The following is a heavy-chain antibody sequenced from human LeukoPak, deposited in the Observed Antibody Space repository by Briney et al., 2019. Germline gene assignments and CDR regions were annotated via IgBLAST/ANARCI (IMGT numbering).Heavy chain of an antibody. Sequence: RGESLKISCKVSGYSVTSYWIGWVRPMPWECLEWMGIIYPGDSDTSYSPSFQGQVTLSGDKSISNAYLQWSTLKPSETAMYYCARPFHPLGYWGQGTLVTVSS. J-gene: IGHJ4*02. D-gene: IGHD2/OR15-2a*01. CDR3: ARPFHPLGY. CDR1: GYSVTSYW. CDR2: IYPGDSDT. V-gene: IGHV5-51*01.